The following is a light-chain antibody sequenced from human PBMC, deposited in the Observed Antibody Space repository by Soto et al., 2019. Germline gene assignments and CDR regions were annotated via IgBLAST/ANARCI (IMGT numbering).Light chain of an antibody. CDR1: QSVSSY. Sequence: EIVLTQSPATLSLSPGERATLSCRASQSVSSYLVWYQQKPGQAPRLLIHDVSNRATGIPARFSGSGSGTDFTLTISSLEPEDLAVYSCQQRRDWPRTFGQGTKVEIK. V-gene: IGKV3-11*01. CDR3: QQRRDWPRT. CDR2: DVS. J-gene: IGKJ1*01.